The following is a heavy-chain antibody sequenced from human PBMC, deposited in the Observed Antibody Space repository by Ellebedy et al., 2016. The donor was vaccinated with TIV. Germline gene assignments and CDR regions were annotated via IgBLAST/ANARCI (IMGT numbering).Heavy chain of an antibody. J-gene: IGHJ4*02. Sequence: SVKVSXXASGGTFSSYAISWVRQAPGQGLEWMGGIIPIFGTANYAQKFQGRVTMTRDTSTSTVYMELSSLRSEDTAVYYCARDSRVRGVNYWGQGTLVTVSS. CDR3: ARDSRVRGVNY. D-gene: IGHD3-10*01. V-gene: IGHV1-69*05. CDR1: GGTFSSYA. CDR2: IIPIFGTA.